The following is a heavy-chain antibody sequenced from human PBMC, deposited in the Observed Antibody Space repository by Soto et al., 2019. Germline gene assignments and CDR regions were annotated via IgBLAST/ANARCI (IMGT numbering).Heavy chain of an antibody. CDR2: ISYDGSNK. D-gene: IGHD3-10*01. J-gene: IGHJ4*02. V-gene: IGHV3-33*05. Sequence: QVQLVESGGGVVQPGRSLRLSCVASEFTFSSYGMHWVRQAPGKGLEWVAVISYDGSNKYYADSVKGRFTISRDNSKNTLYLQMNSLRAEDTAVYYCARGFGPMVRGVSFDYWGQGTLVTVSS. CDR1: EFTFSSYG. CDR3: ARGFGPMVRGVSFDY.